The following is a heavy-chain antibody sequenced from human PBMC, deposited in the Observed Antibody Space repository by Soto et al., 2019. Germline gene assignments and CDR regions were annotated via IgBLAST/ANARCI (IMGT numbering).Heavy chain of an antibody. CDR3: IQIRFGGDCLQSYASHYYYGMDV. CDR1: GFSLSTSGVG. CDR2: IYWDDDK. D-gene: IGHD2-21*02. V-gene: IGHV2-5*02. Sequence: SGPTLVNPTQTLTLTCTFSGFSLSTSGVGVGWIRQPPGKALEWLALIYWDDDKRYSPSLRSRLTISKDTSKNQVVLTITNMDPVDTATYHCIQIRFGGDCLQSYASHYYYGMDVWGQGTTVTVSS. J-gene: IGHJ6*02.